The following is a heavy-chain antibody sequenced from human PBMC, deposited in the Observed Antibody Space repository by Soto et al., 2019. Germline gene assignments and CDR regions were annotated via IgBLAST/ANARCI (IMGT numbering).Heavy chain of an antibody. CDR3: ARTRSGSYL. D-gene: IGHD3-10*01. V-gene: IGHV1-8*01. CDR1: GYTFTSFD. J-gene: IGHJ5*02. CDR2: MNPSSGNT. Sequence: QVQLVQSGAEVKKPGASVKVACRASGYTFTSFDINWVRQATGQGLEWMGRMNPSSGNTDYAQKFQGRVTMTRDTPISTAYMELSSLRSEDTAVYYCARTRSGSYLWGQGTLFTVSS.